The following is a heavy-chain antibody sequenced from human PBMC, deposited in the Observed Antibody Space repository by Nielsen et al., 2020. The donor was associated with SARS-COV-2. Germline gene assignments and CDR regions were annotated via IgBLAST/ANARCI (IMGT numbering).Heavy chain of an antibody. CDR3: ARPAARSYYQNYYFDS. Sequence: SETLSLTCTVSGGSVSSGSYYWGWIRQPPGKGLEWIGTIYFGRDTFYSPSLKSRVTISVDTSTNQFSLKLTSVTAADTAVYYCARPAARSYYQNYYFDSWGQGTLVTVSS. CDR1: GGSVSSGSYY. J-gene: IGHJ4*02. V-gene: IGHV4-39*01. D-gene: IGHD3-22*01. CDR2: IYFGRDT.